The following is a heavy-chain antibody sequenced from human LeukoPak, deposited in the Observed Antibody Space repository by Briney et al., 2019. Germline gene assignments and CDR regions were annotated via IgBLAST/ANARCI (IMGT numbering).Heavy chain of an antibody. J-gene: IGHJ4*02. CDR3: ARDESPSLWGYHGFDY. Sequence: GGSLRPSCAASGFTFSSYSMNWVRQAAGKGREWVSYISSSSSTMYYADSVKGRFTISRDNSKNTLYLQMNSLRAEDTAVYYCARDESPSLWGYHGFDYWGQGTLVTVPS. V-gene: IGHV3-48*01. CDR2: ISSSSSTM. D-gene: IGHD2-2*01. CDR1: GFTFSSYS.